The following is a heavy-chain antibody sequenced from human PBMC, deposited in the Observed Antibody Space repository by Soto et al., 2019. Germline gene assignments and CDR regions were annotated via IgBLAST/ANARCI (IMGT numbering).Heavy chain of an antibody. Sequence: QVQLVQSGAEEKNPGASVKVSCKASGYTFSSYAMHCVRQAPGQRLEWMGWINAGNGNTKYSQKFQGRVTITRDTSESTAYMELSSLRYEDTAVYYCARGGPPIDYWGQGTLVPGSS. CDR2: INAGNGNT. CDR1: GYTFSSYA. J-gene: IGHJ4*02. V-gene: IGHV1-3*05. D-gene: IGHD3-10*01. CDR3: ARGGPPIDY.